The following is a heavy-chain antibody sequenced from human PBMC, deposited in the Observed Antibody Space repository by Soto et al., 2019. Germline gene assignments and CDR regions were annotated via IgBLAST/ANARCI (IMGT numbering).Heavy chain of an antibody. V-gene: IGHV1-58*01. D-gene: IGHD1-26*01. Sequence: QLPLVQSGPEVKKPGTSVKVSCKASGFTFARSAVQWVRQARGQRLEWIGWIVVGSGNTIYAKKFQERVTITRDMSTNTAYLDLSSLGSEDTAVYYCAGHSGSFPGRGYYHGMDVWGHGTTVTVSS. CDR1: GFTFARSA. CDR2: IVVGSGNT. CDR3: AGHSGSFPGRGYYHGMDV. J-gene: IGHJ6*02.